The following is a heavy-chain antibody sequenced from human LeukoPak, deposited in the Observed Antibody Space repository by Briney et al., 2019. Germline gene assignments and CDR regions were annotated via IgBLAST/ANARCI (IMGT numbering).Heavy chain of an antibody. V-gene: IGHV3-30*02. CDR3: ASNPTDFWSGYYSGSRVDY. CDR2: IRYDGSNK. CDR1: GFTFSSYG. D-gene: IGHD3-3*01. J-gene: IGHJ4*02. Sequence: GGSLRLSCAASGFTFSSYGMHWVRQAPGKGLEWVAFIRYDGSNKYYADSVKGRFTISRDNSENTLYLQMNSLRAEDTAVYYCASNPTDFWSGYYSGSRVDYWGQGTLVTVSS.